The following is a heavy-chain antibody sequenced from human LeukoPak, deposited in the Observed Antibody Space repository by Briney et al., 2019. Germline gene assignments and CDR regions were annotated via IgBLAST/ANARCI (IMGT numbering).Heavy chain of an antibody. Sequence: SETLSLTCTVSGGSISSYYWSWIRQPPGKGLEWIGYIYYSGSTNYNPSLKSRVTISVDTSKNQFSLKLSSVTAADTAVYYCARGYVSSGYYFPFDYWGQGTLVTVSS. CDR2: IYYSGST. CDR3: ARGYVSSGYYFPFDY. V-gene: IGHV4-59*08. CDR1: GGSISSYY. J-gene: IGHJ4*02. D-gene: IGHD3-22*01.